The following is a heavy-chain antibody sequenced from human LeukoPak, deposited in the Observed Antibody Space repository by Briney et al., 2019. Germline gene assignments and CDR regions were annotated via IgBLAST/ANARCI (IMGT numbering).Heavy chain of an antibody. D-gene: IGHD4-17*01. CDR3: ARAPGEGWFDP. J-gene: IGHJ5*02. Sequence: GGSLRLSCAASGFTFSSYWISWVRQAPGKGLEWVASIKQDGSEKYYVDSVKGRFTISRDNAKNSLYLQMNSLRAEDTALYYCARAPGEGWFDPWSQGTLVTVSS. CDR1: GFTFSSYW. V-gene: IGHV3-7*01. CDR2: IKQDGSEK.